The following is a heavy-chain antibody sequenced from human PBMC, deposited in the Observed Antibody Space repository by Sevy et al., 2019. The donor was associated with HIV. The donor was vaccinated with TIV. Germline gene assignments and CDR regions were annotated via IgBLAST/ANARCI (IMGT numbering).Heavy chain of an antibody. J-gene: IGHJ4*02. Sequence: ASVKVSRKASGGTFSSYIVSWVRQAPGQGLEWMGGITPVLGTTNYAPKFQGRVTITADESTSTVYMEMSRLKSEDTAVYYCARWSISIDYWGQGTLVTVSS. CDR1: GGTFSSYI. V-gene: IGHV1-69*13. CDR3: ARWSISIDY. CDR2: ITPVLGTT.